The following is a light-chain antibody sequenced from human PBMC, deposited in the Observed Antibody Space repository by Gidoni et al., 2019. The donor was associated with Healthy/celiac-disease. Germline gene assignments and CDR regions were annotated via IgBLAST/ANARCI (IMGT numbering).Light chain of an antibody. V-gene: IGKV3-20*01. J-gene: IGKJ1*01. CDR3: QQYGSAPWT. Sequence: EILLTQSPGTLSLSPAERATLSCRTSHSVSSSYLAWYQQKPGQAPRLLIYGASSRATCIPDRFSGSGSGTDFTLTISRLEPEDFAVYYCQQYGSAPWTFGQGTKVEIQ. CDR2: GAS. CDR1: HSVSSSY.